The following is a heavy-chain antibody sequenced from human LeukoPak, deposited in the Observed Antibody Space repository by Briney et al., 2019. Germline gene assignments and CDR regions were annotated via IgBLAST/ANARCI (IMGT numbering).Heavy chain of an antibody. CDR3: AGDLNPFQH. Sequence: GGSLRLSCAASGFTFSDYYMSWIRQAPGKGLEWVSYIGSSSIYTNYADSVKGRFTISRDNAKNSLYLQMNSLRAEDTAVYYCAGDLNPFQHWGQGTMVTVSS. CDR2: IGSSSIYT. CDR1: GFTFSDYY. J-gene: IGHJ1*01. V-gene: IGHV3-11*06.